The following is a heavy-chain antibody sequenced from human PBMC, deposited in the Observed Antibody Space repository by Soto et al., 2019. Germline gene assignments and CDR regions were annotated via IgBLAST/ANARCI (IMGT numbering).Heavy chain of an antibody. V-gene: IGHV4-59*08. D-gene: IGHD3-16*01. CDR3: ATYIPGGGGRGY. CDR2: YSGTT. Sequence: QVQLQESGPGLVKPSETLSLTCTVSGASISRDHWNWIRQPPGKGLEWVGEYSGTTNYNPSLRSRATISVDTSNNRFSLKLSSVTAADPPLYFFATYIPGGGGRGYWGQGTLVTVSS. CDR1: GASISRDH. J-gene: IGHJ4*02.